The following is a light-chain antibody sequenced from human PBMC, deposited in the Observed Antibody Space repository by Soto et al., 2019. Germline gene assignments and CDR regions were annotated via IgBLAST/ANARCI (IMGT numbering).Light chain of an antibody. CDR2: GAS. CDR3: QQYNNWPLT. V-gene: IGKV3-15*01. CDR1: QSVSSR. J-gene: IGKJ4*01. Sequence: EIVMTQSPATLSVSLGERATLSCRASQSVSSRLAWYQQKPGQAPRLLIYGASTRATGIPATFSGSGSGTEFTLTISSLQSEDFAVYYCQQYNNWPLTFGGGTKVDIK.